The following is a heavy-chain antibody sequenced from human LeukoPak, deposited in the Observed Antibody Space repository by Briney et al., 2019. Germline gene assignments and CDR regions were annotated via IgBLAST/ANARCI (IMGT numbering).Heavy chain of an antibody. J-gene: IGHJ4*02. Sequence: GGSPRLSCAASGFTFSSYGMHWVRLAPGKGLGRVAVIWYDENYKYYADSVKGRFTISRDNSKNTLYLQMNSLRAEDTAVYYCARDLDTYGSGSYWLEWGQGTLVTVSS. CDR2: IWYDENYK. V-gene: IGHV3-33*08. D-gene: IGHD3-10*01. CDR3: ARDLDTYGSGSYWLE. CDR1: GFTFSSYG.